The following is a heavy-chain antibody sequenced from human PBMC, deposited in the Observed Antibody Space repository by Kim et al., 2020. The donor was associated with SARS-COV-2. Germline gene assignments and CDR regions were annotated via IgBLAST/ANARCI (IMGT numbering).Heavy chain of an antibody. Sequence: LKSRVTISVDTSKNQFSLKLGSVTAADTAVYYCARWIDAVAGPLNWFDPWGQGTLVTVSS. V-gene: IGHV4-59*01. D-gene: IGHD6-19*01. J-gene: IGHJ5*02. CDR3: ARWIDAVAGPLNWFDP.